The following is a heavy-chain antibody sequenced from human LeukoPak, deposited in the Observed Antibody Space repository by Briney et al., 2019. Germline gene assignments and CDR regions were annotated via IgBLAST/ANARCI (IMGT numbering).Heavy chain of an antibody. D-gene: IGHD1-26*01. V-gene: IGHV3-74*01. CDR2: INSDGSST. CDR1: GFSPSSYC. Sequence: PGGSLRLSCAASGFSPSSYCMHWVRQVPGKGLVWVSRINSDGSSTSYADSVKGRCSISRDNAKNTLYLQMNSLRAEDTAVYFCARGSYYFDYWGQGTLVTVSS. J-gene: IGHJ4*02. CDR3: ARGSYYFDY.